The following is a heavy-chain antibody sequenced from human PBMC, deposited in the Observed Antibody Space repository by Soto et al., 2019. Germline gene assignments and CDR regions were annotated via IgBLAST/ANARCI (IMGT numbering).Heavy chain of an antibody. CDR2: IYSGGST. J-gene: IGHJ5*02. Sequence: PGGSLRLSCAASGFTVSTKYMSWVRQAPGKGLEWVSVIYSGGSTFYADSVRGRFTISRDNSKNTVNLQMNSLRAEDTAVYYCAKDPVRASGWHRRPFDPWGQGTLVTVSS. CDR1: GFTVSTKY. D-gene: IGHD6-19*01. V-gene: IGHV3-66*01. CDR3: AKDPVRASGWHRRPFDP.